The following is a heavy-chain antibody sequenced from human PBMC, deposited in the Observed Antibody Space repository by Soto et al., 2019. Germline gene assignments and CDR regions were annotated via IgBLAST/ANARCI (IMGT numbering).Heavy chain of an antibody. CDR2: IYYSGST. V-gene: IGHV4-31*03. J-gene: IGHJ4*02. CDR3: ARDPVAGNPDY. D-gene: IGHD6-19*01. CDR1: GGSISSGGYY. Sequence: SETLSLTCTVSGGSISSGGYYWSWIRQHPGKGLEWIGYIYYSGSTYYNPSLKSRVTIPVDTSKNQFSLKLSSVTAADTAVYYCARDPVAGNPDYWGQGTLVTVSS.